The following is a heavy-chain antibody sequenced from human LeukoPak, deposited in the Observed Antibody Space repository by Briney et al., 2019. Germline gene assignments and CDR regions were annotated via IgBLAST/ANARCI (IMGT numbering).Heavy chain of an antibody. CDR3: ARARRGYFDY. V-gene: IGHV4-34*01. CDR2: INHSGST. Sequence: SETLSLTCAVYGGSFSGYYWSWIRQPPGKGLEWIGEINHSGSTNYNPSLKSRVTISVDTSKNQFSLKLSPVTAADTAVYYCARARRGYFDYWGQGTLVTVSS. J-gene: IGHJ4*02. CDR1: GGSFSGYY. D-gene: IGHD3-10*01.